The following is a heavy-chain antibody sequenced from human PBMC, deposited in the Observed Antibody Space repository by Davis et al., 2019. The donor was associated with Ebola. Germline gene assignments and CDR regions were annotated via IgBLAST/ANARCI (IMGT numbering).Heavy chain of an antibody. V-gene: IGHV4-61*08. D-gene: IGHD3-22*01. CDR3: ARMGLSSGYYFFDY. Sequence: SETLSLTCAVSGGSISSGGYSWSWILQPPGKGLEWIGYVYYNGGTNYNPSLKSRVTISMDTSKNQFSLKLSSVTAADTAVYYCARMGLSSGYYFFDYWGQGTLVTVSS. CDR2: VYYNGGT. J-gene: IGHJ4*02. CDR1: GGSISSGGYS.